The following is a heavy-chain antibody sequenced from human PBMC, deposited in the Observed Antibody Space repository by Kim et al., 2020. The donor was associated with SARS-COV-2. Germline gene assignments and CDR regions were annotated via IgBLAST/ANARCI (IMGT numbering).Heavy chain of an antibody. V-gene: IGHV3-73*01. CDR3: SRHSGKHGDRGFDN. CDR2: IRSKPNNYAT. CDR1: GFTFSASA. D-gene: IGHD4-17*01. Sequence: GGSLRLSCAASGFTFSASAMHWVRQASGKGLEWVGRIRSKPNNYATSYAASVTGRFTISRDDSTNTVYLQMDSLKTHDTAVYFCSRHSGKHGDRGFDNWGQGTLVTVSS. J-gene: IGHJ4*02.